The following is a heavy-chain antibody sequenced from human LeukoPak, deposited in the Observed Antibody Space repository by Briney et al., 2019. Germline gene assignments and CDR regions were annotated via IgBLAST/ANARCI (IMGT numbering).Heavy chain of an antibody. V-gene: IGHV3-23*01. CDR3: ARDTFHH. J-gene: IGHJ1*01. CDR2: ISASGNTT. Sequence: SGGSLRLSCAASGFTFSTYAMTWVRQAPGKGLEWVSTISASGNTTYYADSVKGQFTISRDSSKNTLFLQMNSLRAEDTAVYYCARDTFHHWGQGTLVTVSS. CDR1: GFTFSTYA.